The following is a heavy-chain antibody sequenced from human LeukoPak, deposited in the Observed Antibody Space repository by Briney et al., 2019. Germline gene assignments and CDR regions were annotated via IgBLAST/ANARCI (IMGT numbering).Heavy chain of an antibody. CDR1: GGTFSSYA. CDR2: IIPIFGTA. J-gene: IGHJ6*03. Sequence: SVKVSCKASGGTFSSYAISWVRQAPGQGLEWMGGIIPIFGTANYAQKFQGRVTITADESTGTAYMELSSLRSEDTAVYYCARAKVCTNGVCYSYYMDVWGKGTTVTVSS. V-gene: IGHV1-69*13. CDR3: ARAKVCTNGVCYSYYMDV. D-gene: IGHD2-8*01.